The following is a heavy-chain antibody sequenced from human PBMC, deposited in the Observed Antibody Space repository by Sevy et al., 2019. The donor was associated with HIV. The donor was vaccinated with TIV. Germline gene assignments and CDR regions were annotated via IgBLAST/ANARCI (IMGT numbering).Heavy chain of an antibody. CDR2: IYYSGST. V-gene: IGHV4-59*01. CDR3: ARLYGDYSPYYYYYYMDV. D-gene: IGHD4-17*01. CDR1: GGSISSYY. Sequence: SETPSLTCTVSGGSISSYYWSWIRQPPGKGLEWIGYIYYSGSTNYNPSLKSRVTISVDTSKNQFSLKLSSVTAADTAVYYCARLYGDYSPYYYYYYMDVWGKGTTVTVSS. J-gene: IGHJ6*03.